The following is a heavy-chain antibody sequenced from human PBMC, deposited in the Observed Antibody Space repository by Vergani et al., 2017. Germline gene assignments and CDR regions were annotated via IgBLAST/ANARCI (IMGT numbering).Heavy chain of an antibody. CDR2: ISSSSSYI. CDR1: GFTFSSYS. J-gene: IGHJ6*02. D-gene: IGHD4-23*01. V-gene: IGHV3-21*01. Sequence: EVQLMESGGGLVKPGGSLRLSCAASGFTFSSYSMNWVRQAPGKGLEWVSSISSSSSYIYYADSVKGRFTISRDNAKNSLYLQMNSLRAEETAVYYCARDLDYGGNSGDYYYGMDVWGQGTTVTVSS. CDR3: ARDLDYGGNSGDYYYGMDV.